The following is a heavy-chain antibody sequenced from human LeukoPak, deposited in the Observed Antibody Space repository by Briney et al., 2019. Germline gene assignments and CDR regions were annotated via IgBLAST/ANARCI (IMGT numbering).Heavy chain of an antibody. Sequence: SETLSLTCAVYGGSFSGYYWSWIRQPPGKGLEWIGQINHSRSTHYNPSLKSRVTISVDTSKNQFSLKLSSVTAADTAVYYYARRYKVSGKNWFDPWGQGTLVTVSS. V-gene: IGHV4-34*01. CDR1: GGSFSGYY. D-gene: IGHD5-24*01. CDR3: ARRYKVSGKNWFDP. CDR2: INHSRST. J-gene: IGHJ5*02.